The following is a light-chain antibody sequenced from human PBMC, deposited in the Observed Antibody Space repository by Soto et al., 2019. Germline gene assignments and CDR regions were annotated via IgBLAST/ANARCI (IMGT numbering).Light chain of an antibody. CDR2: EVN. CDR3: AAWDDSLNGRVV. V-gene: IGLV2-8*01. J-gene: IGLJ2*01. CDR1: SSDVGGYNY. Sequence: QSALTQPPSASGSPGQSVAISCTGTSSDVGGYNYVSWYQQHPGKAPKLMIYEVNKRPSGVPDRFSGSKSGTSASLAISGLQSEDEADYYCAAWDDSLNGRVVFGGGTKLTVL.